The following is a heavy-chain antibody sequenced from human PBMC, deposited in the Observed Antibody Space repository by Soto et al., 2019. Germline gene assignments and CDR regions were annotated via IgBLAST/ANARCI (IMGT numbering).Heavy chain of an antibody. CDR1: GYTFTSYY. J-gene: IGHJ4*02. Sequence: ASVKVSCKASGYTFTSYYMHWVRQAPGQGLEWMGIINPSGGSTSYAQKFQGRVTMTRDTSTSTVYMELSSLRSEDTAVYYCARVAVYYDSSGYPAAFDYWGQGTLVTVSS. CDR3: ARVAVYYDSSGYPAAFDY. CDR2: INPSGGST. V-gene: IGHV1-46*01. D-gene: IGHD3-22*01.